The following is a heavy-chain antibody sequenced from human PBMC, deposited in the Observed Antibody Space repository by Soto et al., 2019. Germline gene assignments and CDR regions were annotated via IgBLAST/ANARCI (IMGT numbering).Heavy chain of an antibody. D-gene: IGHD3-3*01. CDR3: AKVGQYYDFWSGYHDY. V-gene: IGHV3-23*01. J-gene: IGHJ4*02. Sequence: TGGSLRLSCASSGFTFISYAMSWVRQAPGKGLEWVSAISGSGGSTYYADSVKGRFTISRDNSKNTLYLQMNSLRAEDTAVYYCAKVGQYYDFWSGYHDYWGQGTLVTVSS. CDR1: GFTFISYA. CDR2: ISGSGGST.